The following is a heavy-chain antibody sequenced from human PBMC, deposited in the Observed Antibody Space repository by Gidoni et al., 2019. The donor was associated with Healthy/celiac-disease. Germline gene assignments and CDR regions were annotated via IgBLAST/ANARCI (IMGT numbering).Heavy chain of an antibody. V-gene: IGHV1-46*04. Sequence: QVQLVQSGAEVKKPDASVQVSCKASGYTFTSYYMHWVRQAPGQGLEWMGIINPSGGSTSYAKTLLGRVTTTRDTTTSTVYMELSSLRSEAPAVYYCARGEHADTAPNPNCFDPWGQGTLVTVSS. CDR3: ARGEHADTAPNPNCFDP. CDR2: INPSGGST. D-gene: IGHD5-18*01. CDR1: GYTFTSYY. J-gene: IGHJ5*02.